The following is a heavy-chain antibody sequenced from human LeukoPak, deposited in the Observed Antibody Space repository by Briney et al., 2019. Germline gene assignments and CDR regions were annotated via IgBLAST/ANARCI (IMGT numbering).Heavy chain of an antibody. CDR1: GFTFNHYA. CDR2: IWSDGTNR. J-gene: IGHJ4*02. CDR3: AKDAQRGFDYSNSLEY. Sequence: PGGTLRLSCAATGFTFNHYAMHWVRQAPGKGLEWVVVIWSDGTNRYYADSVKGRFTISRDDAGKTVYLQMSSLRPEDTGVYYCAKDAQRGFDYSNSLEYWGQGTPVTVST. V-gene: IGHV3-33*06. D-gene: IGHD4-11*01.